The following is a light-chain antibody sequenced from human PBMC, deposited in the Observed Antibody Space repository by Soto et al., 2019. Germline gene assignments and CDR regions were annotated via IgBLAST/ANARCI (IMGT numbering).Light chain of an antibody. CDR3: ATWADSLNGYV. J-gene: IGLJ1*01. V-gene: IGLV1-47*01. CDR2: RNN. CDR1: SSNIGSNY. Sequence: QSVLTQPPSASGTPGQRVTISCSGSSSNIGSNYVYWYQQLPGTAPKLLIYRNNQRPSGVPDRFSGSKSGTSASLAISGLRSEDEADSYCATWADSLNGYVFGTGTKV.